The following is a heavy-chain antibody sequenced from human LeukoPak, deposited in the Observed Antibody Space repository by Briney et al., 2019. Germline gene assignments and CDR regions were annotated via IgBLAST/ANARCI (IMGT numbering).Heavy chain of an antibody. Sequence: GGSLRLSCAASGFTFSSYAMRWGRQAAGEGLEYVSAISSNGGSTYYANSVKGRFTISRDNSKNTLYLQMGSLRAEDMAVYYCARGPQQCPSDYFDYWGQGTLVTVSS. D-gene: IGHD6-19*01. CDR3: ARGPQQCPSDYFDY. J-gene: IGHJ4*02. CDR2: ISSNGGST. CDR1: GFTFSSYA. V-gene: IGHV3-64*01.